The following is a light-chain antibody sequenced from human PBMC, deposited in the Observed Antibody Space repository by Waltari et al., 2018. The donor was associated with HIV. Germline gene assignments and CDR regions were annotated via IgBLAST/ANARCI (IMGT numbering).Light chain of an antibody. J-gene: IGKJ2*01. CDR2: KAS. CDR1: QNIDNW. CDR3: QQYTIYSYT. V-gene: IGKV1-5*03. Sequence: DIQMTQSPSTLSASVGDRVTITCRASQNIDNWLAWYQQKPGKAPKLLISKASDLESGVPSRISGSGVGTEFTLTISSLQPDDVATYYCQQYTIYSYTFGQGTKLEI.